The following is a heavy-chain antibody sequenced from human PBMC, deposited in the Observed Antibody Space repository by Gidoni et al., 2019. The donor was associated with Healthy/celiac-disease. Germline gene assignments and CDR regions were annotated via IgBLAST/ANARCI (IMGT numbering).Heavy chain of an antibody. CDR3: AKAEELNDFWSGYYTWDYYYGMDV. V-gene: IGHV3-23*01. J-gene: IGHJ6*02. CDR1: GFTFSIYP. CDR2: ISGSGGSK. Sequence: EVQLLESGGGLVQPGGSLRLSCAASGFTFSIYPMSWVRQAPGKGLEWVSAISGSGGSKYYADSVKGRFTISRDNSKNTLYLQMNSLRAEDTAVYYCAKAEELNDFWSGYYTWDYYYGMDVWGQGTTVTVSS. D-gene: IGHD3-3*01.